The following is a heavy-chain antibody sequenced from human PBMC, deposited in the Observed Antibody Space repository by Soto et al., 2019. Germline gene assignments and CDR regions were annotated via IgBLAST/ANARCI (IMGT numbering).Heavy chain of an antibody. V-gene: IGHV4-59*01. Sequence: PSETLSLTCTVSWGSLNSYHWSWVRQPPGEGLEWIGYIYYSGSTNYNPSLKSRVTISVDTSKNQFSLKLSSVTAADTAVYYCARSSYYYDSSGYYSYYFDYWGQGTLVTVSS. CDR2: IYYSGST. CDR1: WGSLNSYH. J-gene: IGHJ4*02. CDR3: ARSSYYYDSSGYYSYYFDY. D-gene: IGHD3-22*01.